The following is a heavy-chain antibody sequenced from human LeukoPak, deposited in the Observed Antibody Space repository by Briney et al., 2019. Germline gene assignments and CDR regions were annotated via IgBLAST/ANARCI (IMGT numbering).Heavy chain of an antibody. D-gene: IGHD3-3*01. CDR1: GYTFTGYY. Sequence: GASVKVSCKASGYTFTGYYMHWVRQAPGQGLEWMGWINPNSGGTNYAQKFQGRVTMTRDTSISTAYMELSRLRSDDTAVYYCAGGGGRITIFGDYPADNWFDPWGQGTLVTVSS. CDR3: AGGGGRITIFGDYPADNWFDP. CDR2: INPNSGGT. V-gene: IGHV1-2*02. J-gene: IGHJ5*02.